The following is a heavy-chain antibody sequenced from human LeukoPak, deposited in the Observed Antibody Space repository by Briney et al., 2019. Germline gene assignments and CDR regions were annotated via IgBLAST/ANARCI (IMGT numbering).Heavy chain of an antibody. CDR2: INQHGSEK. CDR3: AKDLGGYYSDAFDI. V-gene: IGHV3-7*01. D-gene: IGHD3-22*01. Sequence: VQPGGSLRLSCVASGFSFSSYWMNWVRQAPGKGLEWVANINQHGSEKYYVDSVKGRFTISRDNAENSLYLQMNSLRAEDTAVYYCAKDLGGYYSDAFDIWGQGTMVTVSS. CDR1: GFSFSSYW. J-gene: IGHJ3*02.